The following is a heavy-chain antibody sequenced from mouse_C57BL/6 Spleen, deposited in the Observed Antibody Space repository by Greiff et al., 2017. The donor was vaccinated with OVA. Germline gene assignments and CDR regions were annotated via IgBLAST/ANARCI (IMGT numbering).Heavy chain of an antibody. CDR3: ARETPYYFDY. V-gene: IGHV1-64*01. J-gene: IGHJ2*01. CDR2: IHPNSGST. Sequence: QVQLKQPGAELVKPGASVKLSCKASGYTFTSYWMHWVKQRPGQGLEWIGMIHPNSGSTNYNEKFKSKATLTVDKSSSTAYMQLSSLTSEDSAVYYCARETPYYFDYWGQGTTLTVSS. CDR1: GYTFTSYW.